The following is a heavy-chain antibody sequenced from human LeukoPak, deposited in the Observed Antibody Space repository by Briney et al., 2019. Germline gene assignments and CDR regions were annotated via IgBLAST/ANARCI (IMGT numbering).Heavy chain of an antibody. CDR3: ARVSMGFSPNSYGYPY. CDR2: IKQDGSEK. CDR1: GFTFSSYW. V-gene: IGHV3-7*01. J-gene: IGHJ4*02. Sequence: GGSLRLSCAASGFTFSSYWMSWVRQAPGKGLEWVANIKQDGSEKYYVDSVKGRFTISRDNAKNSLYLQMNSLRAEDTAVYYCARVSMGFSPNSYGYPYWGQGTLLTVSS. D-gene: IGHD5-18*01.